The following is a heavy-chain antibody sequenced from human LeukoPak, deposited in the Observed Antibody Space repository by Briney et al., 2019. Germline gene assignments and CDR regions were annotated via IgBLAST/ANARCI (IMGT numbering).Heavy chain of an antibody. Sequence: ASVKLSCKASGHTFTIYGILWVRQASGQGLEWIGWISAYNGNTNYAQKLQGRVTMTTDTSTSTAYVELRSLRSDDTAVYYCARSYDYGDSKELDYWGQGTLVTVSS. J-gene: IGHJ4*02. CDR3: ARSYDYGDSKELDY. D-gene: IGHD4-17*01. CDR2: ISAYNGNT. V-gene: IGHV1-18*01. CDR1: GHTFTIYG.